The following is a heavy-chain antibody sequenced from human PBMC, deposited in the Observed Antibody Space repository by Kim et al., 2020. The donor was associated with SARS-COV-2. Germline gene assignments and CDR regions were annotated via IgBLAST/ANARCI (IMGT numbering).Heavy chain of an antibody. Sequence: SETLSLTCTVSGGSISSGGYYWSWIRQHPGKGLEWIGYIYYSGSTYYNPSLKSRVTISVDTSKNQFSLKLSSVTAADTAVYYCARLDRATRFFDYWGQGTLVTVSS. CDR1: GGSISSGGYY. D-gene: IGHD1-26*01. J-gene: IGHJ4*02. V-gene: IGHV4-31*03. CDR2: IYYSGST. CDR3: ARLDRATRFFDY.